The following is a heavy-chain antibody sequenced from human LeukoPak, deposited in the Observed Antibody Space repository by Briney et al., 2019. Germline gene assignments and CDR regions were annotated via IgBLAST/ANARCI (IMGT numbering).Heavy chain of an antibody. CDR3: AREDSSGWLSDY. D-gene: IGHD6-19*01. CDR1: GFTFSNYG. CDR2: IWYDGSKK. J-gene: IGHJ4*02. Sequence: GGSLRLSCAASGFTFSNYGMHWVRQAPGKGLEWVAVIWYDGSKKYYADSVKGRFTISRDDSKNTLYLLMNSLRAEDTAVYYCAREDSSGWLSDYWGQGTLVTVSS. V-gene: IGHV3-33*08.